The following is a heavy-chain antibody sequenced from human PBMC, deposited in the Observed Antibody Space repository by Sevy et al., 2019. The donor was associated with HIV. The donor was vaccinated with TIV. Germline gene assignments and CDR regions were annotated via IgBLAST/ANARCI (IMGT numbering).Heavy chain of an antibody. D-gene: IGHD3-9*01. J-gene: IGHJ1*01. Sequence: ASVKVSCKASGYTFTGYYMHWVRQAPGQGPEWMGWINPNSGGTNYARKFQGRVTMTMDTSISTAYMELSRQRSEDTAVYYCARITTIFAAGGDFQHWGQGTLVTVSS. CDR1: GYTFTGYY. CDR3: ARITTIFAAGGDFQH. CDR2: INPNSGGT. V-gene: IGHV1-2*02.